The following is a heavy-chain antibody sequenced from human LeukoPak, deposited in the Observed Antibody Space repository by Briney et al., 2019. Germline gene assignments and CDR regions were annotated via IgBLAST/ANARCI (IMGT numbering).Heavy chain of an antibody. CDR1: GDSVSSNSAA. CDR3: ARSPGIAAALDP. D-gene: IGHD6-13*01. Sequence: SQSLSLTCAISGDSVSSNSAAWNWIRHSPSRGLEWPGRTYYRSKWYNDYAVSVKSRITINPDTSKNQFSLQLNSVTPEDRAVYYCARSPGIAAALDPWGQGTLVTVSS. V-gene: IGHV6-1*01. J-gene: IGHJ5*02. CDR2: TYYRSKWYN.